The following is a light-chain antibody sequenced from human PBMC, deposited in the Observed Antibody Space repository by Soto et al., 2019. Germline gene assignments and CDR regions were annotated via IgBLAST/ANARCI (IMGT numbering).Light chain of an antibody. CDR2: GAS. V-gene: IGKV3-15*01. J-gene: IGKJ2*01. CDR1: QSVSSN. CDR3: QQSNNWPYT. Sequence: EIVMTQSPATRSVSPGERATLSCRASQSVSSNLAWYQQKPGQAPRLLFYGASTRATDIPARFSGSGSGTDFTLTISSLQSEDFAVYYCQQSNNWPYTFGQGTKLEIK.